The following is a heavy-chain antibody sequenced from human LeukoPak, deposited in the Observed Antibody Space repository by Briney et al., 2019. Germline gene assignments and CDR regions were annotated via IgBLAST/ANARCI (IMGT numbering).Heavy chain of an antibody. J-gene: IGHJ4*02. D-gene: IGHD3-22*01. CDR3: ARSSSSGYYCYFDY. CDR2: IYTSGST. Sequence: SETLSLTCTVSGGSISSYYWSWIRQPAGKGLEWIGRIYTSGSTNYNPSLKSRVTISVDKSKNQFSLKLSSVTAADTAVYYCARSSSSGYYCYFDYWGQGTLVTVSS. CDR1: GGSISSYY. V-gene: IGHV4-4*07.